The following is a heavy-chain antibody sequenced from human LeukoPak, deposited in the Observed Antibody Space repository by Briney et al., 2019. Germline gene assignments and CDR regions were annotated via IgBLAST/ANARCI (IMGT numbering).Heavy chain of an antibody. Sequence: SETLSLTCAVYGGSFSGYYWSWIRQPPGKGLEWIGEINHSGSTNYNPSLKSRVTISVDTSKNQFSLKLSSVTAADTAVYYCARGRGDCSGGSCYRFDPWGQGTLVTVSS. CDR2: INHSGST. J-gene: IGHJ5*02. CDR3: ARGRGDCSGGSCYRFDP. D-gene: IGHD2-15*01. V-gene: IGHV4-34*01. CDR1: GGSFSGYY.